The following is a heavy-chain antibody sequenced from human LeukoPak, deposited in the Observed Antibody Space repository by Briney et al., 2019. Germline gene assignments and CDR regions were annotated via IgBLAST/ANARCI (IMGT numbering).Heavy chain of an antibody. Sequence: ASVKVSCKASGYTFVNYGISWVRQAPGQGLEWMGWISAYNGNTNYAQKFQGRVTITTDTSTSTAYMELRSLRSDDTAVYYCARDESYGDYNNWFDPWGQGTLVTLS. V-gene: IGHV1-18*01. J-gene: IGHJ5*02. D-gene: IGHD4-17*01. CDR2: ISAYNGNT. CDR3: ARDESYGDYNNWFDP. CDR1: GYTFVNYG.